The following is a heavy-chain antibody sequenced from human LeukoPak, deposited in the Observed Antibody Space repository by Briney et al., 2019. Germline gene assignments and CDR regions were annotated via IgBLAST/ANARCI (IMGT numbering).Heavy chain of an antibody. CDR1: GGSISSYY. J-gene: IGHJ3*02. D-gene: IGHD2/OR15-2a*01. CDR2: IYTSGSN. CDR3: ARSPIYPDAFDI. Sequence: SSETLSLTCTVSGGSISSYYGSWIRQPAGKGLEWIGRIYTSGSNNYNPSLKSRVTMSVDTSKNQFSLKLSSVTAADTAVYYCARSPIYPDAFDIWGQGTMVTVSS. V-gene: IGHV4-4*07.